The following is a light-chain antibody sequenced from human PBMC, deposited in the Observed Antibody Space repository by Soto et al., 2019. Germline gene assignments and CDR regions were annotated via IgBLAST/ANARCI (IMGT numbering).Light chain of an antibody. J-gene: IGKJ4*01. CDR2: DTS. CDR3: QRYNNWPLT. V-gene: IGKV3-15*01. CDR1: QGISDT. Sequence: DIVLTQSPGTLSLSPGERATLSFRASQGISDTLAWYQHKPGQTPRLLIYDTSTRATGVPARFSGSRSGTEFTLTINSLQSEDFAVYYCQRYNNWPLTFGGGTKVDIK.